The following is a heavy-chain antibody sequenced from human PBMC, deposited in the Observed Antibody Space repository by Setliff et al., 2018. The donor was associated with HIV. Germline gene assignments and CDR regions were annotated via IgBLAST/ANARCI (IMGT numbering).Heavy chain of an antibody. Sequence: SETLSLTCTVPGGSISNSRYYWSWIRQPPGKGLEWIGSIYYSGSTYHNPSLKSRVTISVDTSKNQFSLKLSSVTAADAAVYYCASRVYYYDSSGYLREEGFDPWGQGALVTVSS. V-gene: IGHV4-39*01. CDR1: GGSISNSRYY. D-gene: IGHD3-22*01. J-gene: IGHJ5*02. CDR3: ASRVYYYDSSGYLREEGFDP. CDR2: IYYSGST.